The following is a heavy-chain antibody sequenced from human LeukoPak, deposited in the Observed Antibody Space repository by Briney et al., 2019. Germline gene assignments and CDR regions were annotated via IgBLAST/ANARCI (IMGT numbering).Heavy chain of an antibody. CDR3: ASYASGYNWLKV. CDR2: IIPNSGGT. CDR1: GYTFTDYY. J-gene: IGHJ5*02. Sequence: ASVKVSCKASGYTFTDYYMHWVRQAPGQGLEWMGWIIPNSGGTNYAQNFQGRVTVTRDTSISTTYVELSRLTSADTAVYYCASYASGYNWLKVWGQGTLVPVSS. V-gene: IGHV1-2*02. D-gene: IGHD2-2*01.